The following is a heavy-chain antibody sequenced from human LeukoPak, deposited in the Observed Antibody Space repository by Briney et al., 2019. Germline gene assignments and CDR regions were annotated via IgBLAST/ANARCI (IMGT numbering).Heavy chain of an antibody. CDR1: GYTFTSYD. CDR3: ARESRLWYYDFWSGYFHSYNWFDP. V-gene: IGHV1-8*01. Sequence: ASVTVSCTASGYTFTSYDINWVRQATGQGLEWMGWMNPNSGNTGYAQKFQGRVTMTRNTSISTAYMELSSLRSEDTAVYYCARESRLWYYDFWSGYFHSYNWFDPWGQGTLVTVSS. J-gene: IGHJ5*02. CDR2: MNPNSGNT. D-gene: IGHD3-3*01.